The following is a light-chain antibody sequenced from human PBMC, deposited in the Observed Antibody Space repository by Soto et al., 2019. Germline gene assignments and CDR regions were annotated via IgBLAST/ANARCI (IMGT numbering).Light chain of an antibody. CDR2: EVS. J-gene: IGLJ1*01. Sequence: QSAVTQPASVSGAPGQSITISCTGTRTDVGGYNFVSWDQQHPGKAPKLIIYEVSNRPSGVSNRFSRSKSDNTGSLPISGLQAEDEADYYCCSYVSSKTYVFGTGTKVTVL. CDR3: CSYVSSKTYV. CDR1: RTDVGGYNF. V-gene: IGLV2-14*01.